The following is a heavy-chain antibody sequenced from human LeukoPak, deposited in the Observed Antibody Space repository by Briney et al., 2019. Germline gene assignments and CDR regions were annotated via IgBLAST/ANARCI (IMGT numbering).Heavy chain of an antibody. CDR2: IYTSGST. J-gene: IGHJ5*02. D-gene: IGHD3-9*01. CDR3: ARDRYDFPNNWFDP. Sequence: SETLSLTCTVSGGSISSGSYYWSWIRQPAGKGLEWIGRIYTSGSTNYNPSLKSRVTISVDTSKNQFSLKLSSVTAADTAVYYCARDRYDFPNNWFDPWGQGTLVTVSS. CDR1: GGSISSGSYY. V-gene: IGHV4-61*02.